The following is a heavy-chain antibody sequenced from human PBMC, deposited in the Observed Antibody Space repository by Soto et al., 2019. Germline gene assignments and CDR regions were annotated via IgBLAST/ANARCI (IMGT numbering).Heavy chain of an antibody. V-gene: IGHV1-3*01. Sequence: SVKVSCKASGYTFTSYSMHWVRQAPGQRLEWMGWINAGNGNTKYSQKFQGRVTITRDTSASTAYMELSSLRSEDTAVYYCARGVAGPLHWFDPWGQGTLVTVSS. CDR1: GYTFTSYS. CDR3: ARGVAGPLHWFDP. CDR2: INAGNGNT. J-gene: IGHJ5*02. D-gene: IGHD6-19*01.